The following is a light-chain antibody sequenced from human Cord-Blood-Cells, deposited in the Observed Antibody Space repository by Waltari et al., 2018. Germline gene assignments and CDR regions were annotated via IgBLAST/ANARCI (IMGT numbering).Light chain of an antibody. CDR1: QGISSW. J-gene: IGKJ2*03. CDR3: QQANSFPYS. CDR2: AAS. V-gene: IGKV1-12*01. Sequence: DIQMTQSPSSVSGSVGDRVTITCRASQGISSWLAWDQQKPGKAPKLLIDAASCLQSVVPAMFSGSGSGTDFTLTISSLQPEDFATYYSQQANSFPYSFGQGTKLEIK.